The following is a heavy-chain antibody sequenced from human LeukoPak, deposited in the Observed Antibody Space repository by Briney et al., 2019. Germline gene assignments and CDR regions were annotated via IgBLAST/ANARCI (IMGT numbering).Heavy chain of an antibody. CDR1: GGSISSSSYY. J-gene: IGHJ3*02. V-gene: IGHV4-39*01. CDR2: IYYSGST. CDR3: ASMSRRYCSGGSCYGGLDAFDI. D-gene: IGHD2-15*01. Sequence: PSETLSLTCTVSGGSISSSSYYWGWIRQPPGKGLEWIGGIYYSGSTYYNPSLKSRVTITVDTSKNQFSLKLSSVTAADTAVYYCASMSRRYCSGGSCYGGLDAFDIWGQGTMVTVSS.